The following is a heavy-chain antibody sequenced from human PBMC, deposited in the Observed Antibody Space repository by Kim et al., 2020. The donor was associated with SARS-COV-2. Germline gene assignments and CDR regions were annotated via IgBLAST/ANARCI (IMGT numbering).Heavy chain of an antibody. V-gene: IGHV3-21*01. CDR1: GFTFSSYS. J-gene: IGHJ4*02. CDR3: AREGRTLPHDY. CDR2: ISSSSYI. Sequence: GGSLRLSCAASGFTFSSYSMNWVRQAPGKGLEWVSSISSSSYIYYADSVKSRFTISRDNAKNSLYLQMNSLRAEDRAVYYCAREGRTLPHDYWGQGTLVTGSS.